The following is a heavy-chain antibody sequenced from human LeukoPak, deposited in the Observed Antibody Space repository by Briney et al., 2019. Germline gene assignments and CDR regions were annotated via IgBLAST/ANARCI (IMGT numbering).Heavy chain of an antibody. V-gene: IGHV4-59*01. CDR3: ARGDTVAARPGRFDS. J-gene: IGHJ4*02. CDR2: IYYSGST. D-gene: IGHD6-6*01. CDR1: GDSISSYF. Sequence: SETLSLTCTVSGDSISSYFWSWIRQPPGKGLEWIGYIYYSGSTNYNPSLKSRVTISVETSNNQFSLKLSSVTAADAAVYYCARGDTVAARPGRFDSWGQGTLVTVSS.